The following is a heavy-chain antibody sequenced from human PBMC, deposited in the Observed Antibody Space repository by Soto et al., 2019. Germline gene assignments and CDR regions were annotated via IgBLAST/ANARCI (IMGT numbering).Heavy chain of an antibody. CDR3: ARGWPGGGCLGDYVGFDY. J-gene: IGHJ4*02. CDR2: IYYRGST. Sequence: QVQLQESVPGLVKPSQTLSLTCTVSGGSISSGGYYWSCIRQHPGKCLEWIWYIYYRGSTYYNPSLKSRVTIPVDASRNQFSLKMSSVIAAYTAVYYCARGWPGGGCLGDYVGFDYWGQGTLVTASS. V-gene: IGHV4-31*03. D-gene: IGHD4-17*01. CDR1: GGSISSGGYY.